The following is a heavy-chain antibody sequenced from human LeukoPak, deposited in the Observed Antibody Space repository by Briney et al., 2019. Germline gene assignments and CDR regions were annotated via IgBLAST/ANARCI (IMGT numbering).Heavy chain of an antibody. J-gene: IGHJ4*02. V-gene: IGHV1-18*01. CDR1: GYTFTSYG. Sequence: ASVKVSCKASGYTFTSYGISWVRQAHGQGLEWMGWISAYNGNTNYAQKLQGRVTMTTDTSTSTAYMELRSLRSDDTAVYYCARERYYDFWSGTSSFDYWGQGTLVTVSS. D-gene: IGHD3-3*01. CDR2: ISAYNGNT. CDR3: ARERYYDFWSGTSSFDY.